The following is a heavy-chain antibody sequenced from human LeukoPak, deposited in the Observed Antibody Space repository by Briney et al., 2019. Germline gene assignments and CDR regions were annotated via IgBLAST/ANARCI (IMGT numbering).Heavy chain of an antibody. CDR2: IYSGGST. V-gene: IGHV3-53*01. CDR3: ASGSGSYRTPYYYTDV. D-gene: IGHD3-10*01. Sequence: RSGGSLRLSCAASGFTVSSNYMSWVRQAPGKGLEWVSVIYSGGSTYYADSVKGRFTISRDNSKNTLYLQMNSLRAEDTAVYYCASGSGSYRTPYYYTDVWGTGTTVTVSS. J-gene: IGHJ6*03. CDR1: GFTVSSNY.